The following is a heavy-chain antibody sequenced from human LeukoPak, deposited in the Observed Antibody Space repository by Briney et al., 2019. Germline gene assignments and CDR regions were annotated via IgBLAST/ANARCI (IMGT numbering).Heavy chain of an antibody. J-gene: IGHJ4*02. V-gene: IGHV4-59*01. CDR1: GGSISSYY. CDR2: IYYSGST. Sequence: SETLSLTCTVSGGSISSYYWSWIRQPPGKGLEWIGYIYYSGSTNYNPSLKSRVTISVDTSKNQFSLKLSSVTAADTAVYYCARARRGVAVAIDYWGQGTLVTVSS. CDR3: ARARRGVAVAIDY. D-gene: IGHD6-19*01.